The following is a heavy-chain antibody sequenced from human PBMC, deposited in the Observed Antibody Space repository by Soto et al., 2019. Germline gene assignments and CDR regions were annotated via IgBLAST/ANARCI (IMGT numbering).Heavy chain of an antibody. J-gene: IGHJ6*03. CDR2: IYYSGST. D-gene: IGHD6-13*01. CDR1: GGSISSYY. V-gene: IGHV4-59*01. CDR3: ARVYSSSWYPYYYYYYMDV. Sequence: PSETLSLTCTVSGGSISSYYWSWIRQPPGKGLEWIGYIYYSGSTNYNPSLKSRVPISVDTSKNQFSLKLSSVTAADTAVYYCARVYSSSWYPYYYYYYMDVWGKGTTVTVSS.